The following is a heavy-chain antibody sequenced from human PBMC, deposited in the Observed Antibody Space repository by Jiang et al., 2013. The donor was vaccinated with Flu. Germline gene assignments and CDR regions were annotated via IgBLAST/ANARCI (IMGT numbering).Heavy chain of an antibody. Sequence: GKGLEWIGSIYHSGSTYYNPSLKSRVTISVDTSKNQFSLKLSSVTTADTAVYYCARDNPDLIGYDSGGGAYDAFDIWGQGTMVTVSS. D-gene: IGHD3-22*01. J-gene: IGHJ3*02. CDR2: IYHSGST. V-gene: IGHV4-38-2*02. CDR3: ARDNPDLIGYDSGGGAYDAFDI.